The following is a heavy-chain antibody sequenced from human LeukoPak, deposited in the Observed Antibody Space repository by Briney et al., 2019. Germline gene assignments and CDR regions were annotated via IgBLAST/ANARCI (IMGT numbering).Heavy chain of an antibody. CDR3: ARVQRGDYYDSSGYYFSFLYYFDY. J-gene: IGHJ4*02. D-gene: IGHD3-22*01. CDR2: ISHSGST. Sequence: PSETLSLTCAVYGGSFSGYYWSWIRQPPGKGLEWIGEISHSGSTNYNPSLKSRVTISVDTSKNQFSLKLSSVTAADTAVYYCARVQRGDYYDSSGYYFSFLYYFDYWGQGTLVTVSS. V-gene: IGHV4-34*01. CDR1: GGSFSGYY.